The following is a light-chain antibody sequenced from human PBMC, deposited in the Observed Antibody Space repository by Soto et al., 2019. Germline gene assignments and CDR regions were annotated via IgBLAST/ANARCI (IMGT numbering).Light chain of an antibody. V-gene: IGLV2-14*01. CDR1: SDVGAYRY. CDR3: SSYTGGNARVV. J-gene: IGLJ2*01. Sequence: QSALTQPASVSGSPGQSITISCTGSDVGAYRYVSWYQQHPGKAPRLMIYDVSNRPSGASDRFSGSKSGNTASLTISGLQPEDEAYFFCSSYTGGNARVVFGGGTKVTVL. CDR2: DVS.